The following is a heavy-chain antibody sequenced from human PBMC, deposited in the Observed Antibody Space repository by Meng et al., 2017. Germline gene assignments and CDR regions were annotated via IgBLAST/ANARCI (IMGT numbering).Heavy chain of an antibody. V-gene: IGHV3-74*01. CDR3: LDEAPRSDY. Sequence: AQLVVCGGGLVQPGGSLRLPCAASGFTFNNYWMHWVRQVPWKGLVWVSRISGDGSITNYADSVKGRFTISRDNAKNTLYLQMNSLRPEDTAVYYCLDEAPRSDYWGQGSLVTVSS. CDR1: GFTFNNYW. D-gene: IGHD1-1*01. J-gene: IGHJ4*02. CDR2: ISGDGSIT.